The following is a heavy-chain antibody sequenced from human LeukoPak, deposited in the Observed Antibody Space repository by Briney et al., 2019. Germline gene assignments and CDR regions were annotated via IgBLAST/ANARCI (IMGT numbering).Heavy chain of an antibody. CDR3: ARDLLVLRYFDWLPTTNYGMDV. D-gene: IGHD3-9*01. CDR1: GYTLTGYY. J-gene: IGHJ6*02. CDR2: INPNSGGT. V-gene: IGHV1-2*02. Sequence: ASVKVSCKASGYTLTGYYMHWVRQAPGQGLEWMGWINPNSGGTNYAQKFQGRVTMTRDTSISTAYMELSRLRSDDTAVYYCARDLLVLRYFDWLPTTNYGMDVWGQGTTVTVSS.